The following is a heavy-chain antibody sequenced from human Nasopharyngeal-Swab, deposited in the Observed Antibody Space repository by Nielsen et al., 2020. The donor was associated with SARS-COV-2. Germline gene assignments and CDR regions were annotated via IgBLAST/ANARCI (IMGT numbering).Heavy chain of an antibody. D-gene: IGHD2-21*01. CDR3: ARGTDCGGDCDKLDY. J-gene: IGHJ4*02. CDR2: IYYSGST. Sequence: SETLSLTCTVSGGSISSSSYYWGWIRQPPGKGLEWIGSIYYSGSTYYNPSLKSRVTISVDTSKNQFSLKLSSVTAADTAVYYCARGTDCGGDCDKLDYWGQGTLVAVSS. V-gene: IGHV4-39*07. CDR1: GGSISSSSYY.